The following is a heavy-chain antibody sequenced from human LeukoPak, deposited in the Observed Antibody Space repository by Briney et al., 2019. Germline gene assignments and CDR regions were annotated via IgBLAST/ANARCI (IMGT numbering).Heavy chain of an antibody. CDR3: AREGPSGDIVVYDAFDI. D-gene: IGHD5-12*01. CDR1: GFTFSSYS. Sequence: PGGSLRLSCAASGFTFSSYSMNWVRQAPGKGLEWVSSISSSSSYIYYSDSVKGRFTISRGNAKNSLYLQMNSLRAEDTAVYYCAREGPSGDIVVYDAFDIWGQGTMVTVSS. V-gene: IGHV3-21*01. J-gene: IGHJ3*02. CDR2: ISSSSSYI.